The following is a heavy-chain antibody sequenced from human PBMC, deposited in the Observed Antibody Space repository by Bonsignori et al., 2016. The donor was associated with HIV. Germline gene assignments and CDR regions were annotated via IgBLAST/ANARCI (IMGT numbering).Heavy chain of an antibody. CDR2: IYYSGST. Sequence: WIRQPPGKGLEWIGSIYYSGSTYYNPSLKSRVTISVDTSKNQFSLKLSSVTAADTAVYYCARGTGTTWAEYFQHWGPGHPGHRLL. J-gene: IGHJ1*01. D-gene: IGHD1-7*01. V-gene: IGHV4-39*07. CDR3: ARGTGTTWAEYFQH.